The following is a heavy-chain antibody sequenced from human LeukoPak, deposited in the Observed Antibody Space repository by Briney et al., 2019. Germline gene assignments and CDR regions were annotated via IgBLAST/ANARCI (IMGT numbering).Heavy chain of an antibody. D-gene: IGHD2-2*03. CDR2: IHAIGTT. CDR3: AKVPRTGDWSRTSCPRYMDV. J-gene: IGHJ6*03. V-gene: IGHV4-31*03. Sequence: SETLSLTCTVSGGSISSSGYYWTWLRQHPGKGLEWVAYIHAIGTTYYNPSLKSRAPISVDTSRNQFSLNLTSLTAADAAVYYCAKVPRTGDWSRTSCPRYMDVWGKGTTVTVS. CDR1: GGSISSSGYY.